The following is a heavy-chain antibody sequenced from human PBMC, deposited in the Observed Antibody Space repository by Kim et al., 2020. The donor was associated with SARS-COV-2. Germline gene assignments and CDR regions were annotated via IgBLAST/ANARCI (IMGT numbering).Heavy chain of an antibody. V-gene: IGHV3-48*02. CDR3: ARAWTTIFGVVIENYYYYGMDV. CDR2: ISSSSTI. D-gene: IGHD3-3*01. J-gene: IGHJ6*02. CDR1: GFTFSSYS. Sequence: GGSLRLSCAASGFTFSSYSMNWVRQAPGKGLEWVSYISSSSTIYYADSVKGRFTISRDNAKNSLYLQMNSLRDEDTAVYYCARAWTTIFGVVIENYYYYGMDVWGQGTTVTVSS.